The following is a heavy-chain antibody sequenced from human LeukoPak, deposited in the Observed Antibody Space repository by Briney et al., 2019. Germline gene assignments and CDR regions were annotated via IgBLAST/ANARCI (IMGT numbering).Heavy chain of an antibody. V-gene: IGHV4-59*08. D-gene: IGHD1-26*01. Sequence: SETLSLTCTVSGGSISSYYWSWIRQPPGKGLEWIGYIYYGGSTDYNPSLKSRVTISIDTSKNQFSLKLSSVTAADTAVYYCARSRPEWEVPFDYWGQGTLVTVSS. CDR1: GGSISSYY. CDR2: IYYGGST. CDR3: ARSRPEWEVPFDY. J-gene: IGHJ4*02.